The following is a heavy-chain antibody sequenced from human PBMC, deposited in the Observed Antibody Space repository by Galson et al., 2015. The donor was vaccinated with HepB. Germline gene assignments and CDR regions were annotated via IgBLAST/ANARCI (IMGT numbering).Heavy chain of an antibody. Sequence: SLRLSCAASGFTFSSYAMSWVRQAPGKGLEWVPAISGSGGSTYYADSVKGRFTISRDNSKNTLYLQMNSLRAEDTAVYYCAKGSYYYDSSGYLFDYWGQGTLVTVSS. CDR1: GFTFSSYA. CDR3: AKGSYYYDSSGYLFDY. D-gene: IGHD3-22*01. CDR2: ISGSGGST. V-gene: IGHV3-23*01. J-gene: IGHJ4*02.